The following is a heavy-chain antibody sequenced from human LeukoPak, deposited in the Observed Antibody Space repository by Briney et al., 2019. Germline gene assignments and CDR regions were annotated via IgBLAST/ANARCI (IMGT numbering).Heavy chain of an antibody. CDR3: AREHIVLMVYAIDYYGMDV. Sequence: GGSLRLSCAASGFTFSSYGMHWVRQAPGKGLEWVAVIWYDGSNKYYADSVKGRFTISRDNSKNTLYLQMNSLRAEDTAVYYCAREHIVLMVYAIDYYGMDVWGQGTTVTVSS. D-gene: IGHD2-8*01. CDR2: IWYDGSNK. J-gene: IGHJ6*02. CDR1: GFTFSSYG. V-gene: IGHV3-33*01.